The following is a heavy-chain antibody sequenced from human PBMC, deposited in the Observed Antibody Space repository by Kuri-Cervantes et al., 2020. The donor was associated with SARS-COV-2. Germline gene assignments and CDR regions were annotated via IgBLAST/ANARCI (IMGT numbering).Heavy chain of an antibody. CDR1: GSTFSSYA. V-gene: IGHV3-64D*08. Sequence: GESLKISCSASGSTFSSYAMHWVRQAPGKGLEYVSAISSNGGSTYYADSVKGRFTISRDNSKNTLYLQMSSLRAEDTAVYYCVKVTTYYDFWSGYSYGMDVWGQGTTVTVSS. J-gene: IGHJ6*02. CDR2: ISSNGGST. CDR3: VKVTTYYDFWSGYSYGMDV. D-gene: IGHD3-3*01.